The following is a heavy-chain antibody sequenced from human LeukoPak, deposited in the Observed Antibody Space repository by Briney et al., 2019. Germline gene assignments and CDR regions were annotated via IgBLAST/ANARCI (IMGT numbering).Heavy chain of an antibody. CDR3: ARGIEGIAVAGDY. CDR1: GGSISSYY. CDR2: IYYSGNT. V-gene: IGHV4-59*01. D-gene: IGHD6-19*01. J-gene: IGHJ4*02. Sequence: SETLSLTCTVSGGSISSYYWSWIRQPPGKGLEWIGYIYYSGNTNYNPSLKSRVTISVDTSKKQFSLKLSSVTAADTAVYYCARGIEGIAVAGDYWGQGTLVTVSS.